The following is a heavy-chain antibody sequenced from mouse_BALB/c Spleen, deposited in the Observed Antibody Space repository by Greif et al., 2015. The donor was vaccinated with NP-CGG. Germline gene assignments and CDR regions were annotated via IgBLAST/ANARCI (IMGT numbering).Heavy chain of an antibody. Sequence: VQLQQSGAELAKPGASVKMSCKASGYTFTSYWMHWAKQRPGQGLEWIGYINPSTGYTEYNQKFKDKATLTADKSSSTAYMQLSSLTSEDSAVYYCARLGLGAYWGQGTLVTVSA. D-gene: IGHD4-1*01. V-gene: IGHV1-7*01. CDR3: ARLGLGAY. J-gene: IGHJ3*01. CDR1: GYTFTSYW. CDR2: INPSTGYT.